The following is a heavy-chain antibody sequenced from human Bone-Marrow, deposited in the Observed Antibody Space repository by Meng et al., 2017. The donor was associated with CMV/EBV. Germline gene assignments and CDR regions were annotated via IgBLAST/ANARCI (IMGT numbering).Heavy chain of an antibody. CDR3: ARAARPRFRFDP. CDR2: ISAYNGNT. V-gene: IGHV1-18*04. Sequence: ASVKVSCKASGHTFTSFHRHWVRQAPGQGLEWMGWISAYNGNTNYAQKLQGRVTMTTDTSTSTAYMELRSLRSDDTAVYYCARAARPRFRFDPWGQGTLVTVSS. CDR1: GHTFTSFH. J-gene: IGHJ5*02. D-gene: IGHD6-6*01.